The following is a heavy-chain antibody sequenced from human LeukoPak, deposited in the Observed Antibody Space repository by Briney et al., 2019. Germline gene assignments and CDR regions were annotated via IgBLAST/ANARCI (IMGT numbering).Heavy chain of an antibody. Sequence: SGGSLRLSCVASGFTFSSYWMHWVRQAPGKGLEWVSYIHSDGSKSTYADSVKGRFTILRDDGKNTLYLQMNSLRAEDTAVYYCARDRSRYYYDSSGFDYWGQGTLVTVSS. V-gene: IGHV3-74*03. CDR3: ARDRSRYYYDSSGFDY. D-gene: IGHD3-22*01. CDR1: GFTFSSYW. J-gene: IGHJ4*02. CDR2: IHSDGSKS.